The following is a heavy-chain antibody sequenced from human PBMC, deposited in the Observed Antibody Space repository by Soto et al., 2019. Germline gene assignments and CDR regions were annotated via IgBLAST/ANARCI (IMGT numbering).Heavy chain of an antibody. CDR2: IKPDGSEQ. D-gene: IGHD1-20*01. CDR1: EFTFDKYY. J-gene: IGHJ6*02. CDR3: ARGNWNYYYGFDV. V-gene: IGHV3-7*01. Sequence: GGSLRLSCAASEFTFDKYYMTWVRQAPGKGPEWVANIKPDGSEQYYVDSVKGRFTISRDNANNSLYLQMNSLRAEDTAVYFCARGNWNYYYGFDVWGQGTTVTVYS.